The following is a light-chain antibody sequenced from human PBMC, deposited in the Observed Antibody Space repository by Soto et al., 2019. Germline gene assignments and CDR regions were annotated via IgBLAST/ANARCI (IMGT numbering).Light chain of an antibody. CDR2: EGS. CDR3: CSYAGSITYVV. V-gene: IGLV2-23*01. Sequence: QSALTQPASVSGSPGQSITISCTGTSCDIGSYDLVSWYQQHPARAPKLIIYEGSKRPSGVSMRFSGSKSGYTASLTISGLQAEDEADYFCCSYAGSITYVVFGGGTKLTVL. CDR1: SCDIGSYDL. J-gene: IGLJ2*01.